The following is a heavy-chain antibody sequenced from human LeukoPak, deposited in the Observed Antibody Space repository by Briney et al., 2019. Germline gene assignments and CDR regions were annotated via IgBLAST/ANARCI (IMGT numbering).Heavy chain of an antibody. V-gene: IGHV4-34*01. Sequence: SETLSLTCAVYGGSFSGYYWSWIRQPPGKGLEWIGEINHSGSTNYNPSLKSRVTISVDTSKNQFSLKLSSVTAADTAVYYCVRGRDIVVVPALYYFDYWGQGTLVTVSS. CDR2: INHSGST. J-gene: IGHJ4*02. CDR1: GGSFSGYY. D-gene: IGHD2-2*01. CDR3: VRGRDIVVVPALYYFDY.